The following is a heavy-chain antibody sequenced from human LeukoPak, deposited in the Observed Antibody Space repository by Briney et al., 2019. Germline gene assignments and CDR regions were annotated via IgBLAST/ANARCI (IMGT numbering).Heavy chain of an antibody. CDR3: ARGGGYSVKPFDY. CDR2: IIPIFGTA. CDR1: GGTFSSYA. Sequence: ASVKVSCKASGGTFSSYAISWVRQAPGQGLEWMGGIIPIFGTANYAQKFQGRVAITADESTSTAYMELSSLRSEDTAVYYCARGGGYSVKPFDYWGQGTLVTVSS. V-gene: IGHV1-69*13. J-gene: IGHJ4*02. D-gene: IGHD6-25*01.